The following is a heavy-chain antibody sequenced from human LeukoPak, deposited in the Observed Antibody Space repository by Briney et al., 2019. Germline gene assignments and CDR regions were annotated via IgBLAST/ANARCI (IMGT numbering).Heavy chain of an antibody. J-gene: IGHJ5*02. CDR3: ARVGYDFWSGYSTHSNWFDP. Sequence: ASVMVSCKASGGTFSSYAISWVRQAPGQGLEWMGRIIPIFGTANYAQKFQGRVTITTDESTSTAYMELSSLRSEDTAVYYCARVGYDFWSGYSTHSNWFDPWGQGTLVTVSS. CDR2: IIPIFGTA. V-gene: IGHV1-69*05. CDR1: GGTFSSYA. D-gene: IGHD3-3*01.